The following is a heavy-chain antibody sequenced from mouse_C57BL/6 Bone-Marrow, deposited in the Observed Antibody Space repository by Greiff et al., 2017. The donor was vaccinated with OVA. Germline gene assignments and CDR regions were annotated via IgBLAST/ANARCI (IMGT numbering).Heavy chain of an antibody. V-gene: IGHV5-4*01. D-gene: IGHD2-5*01. Sequence: EVKLMESGGGLVKPGGSLKLSCAASGFTFSSYAMSWVRQTPEKRLEWVATISDGGSYTYYPDNVKGRFTISRDNAKNNLYLQMSHLKSEDTAMYYCARDYSNPWFAYWGQGTLVTVSA. CDR1: GFTFSSYA. J-gene: IGHJ3*01. CDR2: ISDGGSYT. CDR3: ARDYSNPWFAY.